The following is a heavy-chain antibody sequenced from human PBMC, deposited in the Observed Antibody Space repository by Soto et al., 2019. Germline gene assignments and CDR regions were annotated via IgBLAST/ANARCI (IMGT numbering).Heavy chain of an antibody. D-gene: IGHD3-10*01. CDR3: AKSGYYYYGSGSDRDAYYFDY. CDR2: ISYDGSNK. J-gene: IGHJ4*02. Sequence: ESGGGVVQPGRSLRLSCAASGFTFSSYGMHWVRQAPGKGLEWVAVISYDGSNKYYADSVKGRFTISRDNSKNTLYLQMNSLRAEDTAVYYCAKSGYYYYGSGSDRDAYYFDYWGQGTLVTVSS. V-gene: IGHV3-30*18. CDR1: GFTFSSYG.